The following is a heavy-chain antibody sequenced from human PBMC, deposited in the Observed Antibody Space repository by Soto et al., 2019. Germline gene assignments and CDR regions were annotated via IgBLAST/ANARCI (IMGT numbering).Heavy chain of an antibody. Sequence: GASVKVSCKASGYTFTSYYMHWVRQAPGQGLEWMGIINPSGGSTSYAQKFQGRVTMTRDTSTSTVYMELSSLRSEDTAVYYCARDHRPLREYSSSSWFDPWGQGTLVTVSS. J-gene: IGHJ5*02. D-gene: IGHD6-6*01. V-gene: IGHV1-46*01. CDR2: INPSGGST. CDR3: ARDHRPLREYSSSSWFDP. CDR1: GYTFTSYY.